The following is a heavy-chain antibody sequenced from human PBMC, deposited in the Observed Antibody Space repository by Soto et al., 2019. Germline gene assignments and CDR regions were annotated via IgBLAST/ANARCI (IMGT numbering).Heavy chain of an antibody. J-gene: IGHJ6*03. V-gene: IGHV3-15*01. CDR3: TTGTVTYNYYYYYYMDV. Sequence: GGSLRLSCAASGFTFSNAWMSWVRQAPGKGLEWVGRIKSKTDGGTTDYAAPVKGRFTISRDDSKNTLYLQMNSLKTEDTAVYYCTTGTVTYNYYYYYYMDVWGKGTTVTVSS. CDR1: GFTFSNAW. D-gene: IGHD4-17*01. CDR2: IKSKTDGGTT.